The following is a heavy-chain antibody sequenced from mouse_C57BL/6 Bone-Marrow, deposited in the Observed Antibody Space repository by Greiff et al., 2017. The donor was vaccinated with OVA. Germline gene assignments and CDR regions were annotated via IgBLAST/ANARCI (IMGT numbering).Heavy chain of an antibody. V-gene: IGHV5-6*02. CDR2: ISSGGSYT. CDR1: GFTFSSYG. J-gene: IGHJ4*01. CDR3: ARQGYYVDYAMDY. D-gene: IGHD2-3*01. Sequence: VKLVESGGDLVKPGGSLKLSCAASGFTFSSYGMSWVRQTPDKRLEWVATISSGGSYTYYPDSVKGRFTISRDNAKNTLYLQMSSLKSEDTAMYYCARQGYYVDYAMDYWGQGTSVTVSS.